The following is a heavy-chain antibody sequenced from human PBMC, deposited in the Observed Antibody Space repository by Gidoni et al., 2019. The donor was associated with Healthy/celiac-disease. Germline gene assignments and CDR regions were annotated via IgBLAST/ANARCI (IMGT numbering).Heavy chain of an antibody. Sequence: GGLVQPGRSLRLSCAASGFTFDDYAMHWVRQAPGKGLEWVSGISWNSGSIGYADSVKGRFTISRDNAKNSLYLQMNSLRAEDTALYYCAKAPADTAMVNFDYWGQGTLVTVSS. CDR2: ISWNSGSI. CDR1: GFTFDDYA. J-gene: IGHJ4*02. D-gene: IGHD5-18*01. V-gene: IGHV3-9*01. CDR3: AKAPADTAMVNFDY.